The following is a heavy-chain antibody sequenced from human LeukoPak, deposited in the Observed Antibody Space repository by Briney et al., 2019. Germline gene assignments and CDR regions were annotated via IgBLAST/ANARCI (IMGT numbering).Heavy chain of an antibody. J-gene: IGHJ5*02. CDR1: GFTFSDYY. Sequence: GGSLRLSCAASGFTFSDYYMSWIRQAPGKGLEWVSYISSSGSTIYYADSVKGRFTISRDNAKNSLYLQMDSLRAEDTAVYYCARDTGYYDTLGWFDPWGQGTLVTVSS. V-gene: IGHV3-11*04. CDR2: ISSSGSTI. CDR3: ARDTGYYDTLGWFDP. D-gene: IGHD3-22*01.